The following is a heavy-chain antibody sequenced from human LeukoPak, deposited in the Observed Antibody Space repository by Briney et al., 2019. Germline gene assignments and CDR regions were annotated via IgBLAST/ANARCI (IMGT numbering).Heavy chain of an antibody. J-gene: IGHJ4*02. CDR3: AKNVVVKRYFDY. Sequence: GGSLRLSCAASGFTFSNHAMSWVRQAPGKGLQWVSVISGSGRTTEYADSVKGRSTISRDNSKNTLSLQMNSLRVEDTAIYYCAKNVVVKRYFDYWGQGTLITVSS. CDR1: GFTFSNHA. V-gene: IGHV3-23*01. D-gene: IGHD2-15*01. CDR2: ISGSGRTT.